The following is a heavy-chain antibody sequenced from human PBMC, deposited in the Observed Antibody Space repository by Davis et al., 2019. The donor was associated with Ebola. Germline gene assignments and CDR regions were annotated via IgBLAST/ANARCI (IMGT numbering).Heavy chain of an antibody. CDR2: IYYSGST. V-gene: IGHV4-59*01. D-gene: IGHD6-13*01. Sequence: PSETLSLTCTVSGGSISSYYWSWIRQPPGKGLEWIGYIYYSGSTNYNPSLKSRVTISVDTSKNQFSLKLSSVTAADTAVYYCARAASSSSSFYYYYYMDVWGKGTTVTVSS. CDR1: GGSISSYY. J-gene: IGHJ6*03. CDR3: ARAASSSSSFYYYYYMDV.